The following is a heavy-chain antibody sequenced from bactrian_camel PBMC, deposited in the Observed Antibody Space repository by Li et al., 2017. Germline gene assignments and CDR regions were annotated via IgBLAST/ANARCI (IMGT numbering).Heavy chain of an antibody. CDR3: AAARFKYGGSCSFLGFDY. CDR2: IAGDGST. CDR1: RYTYSTYC. J-gene: IGHJ4*01. Sequence: VQLVESGGGSAQAGGSLRLSCAASRYTYSTYCMGWFRQAPGKEREGVAAIAGDGSTSYANSVKGRFTISKDNAKNTLYLQMNSLKPEDTAMYYCAAARFKYGGSCSFLGFDYWGLGTQVTVS. D-gene: IGHD6*01. V-gene: IGHV3S53*01.